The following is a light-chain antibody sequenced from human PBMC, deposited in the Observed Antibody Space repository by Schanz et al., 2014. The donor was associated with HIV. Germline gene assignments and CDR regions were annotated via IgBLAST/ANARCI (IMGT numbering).Light chain of an antibody. V-gene: IGLV1-44*01. Sequence: QSVLTQPPSASGPPGQRVTISCSGSSSNIGSNTVNWYQQLPGTAPKLLICSNNQRPSGVPDRFSGSKSGTSDSLAISGLRAGDEADYFCAAWDDSLTGGFFSGEAKLTV. CDR2: SNN. CDR3: AAWDDSLTGGF. CDR1: SSNIGSNT. J-gene: IGLJ2*01.